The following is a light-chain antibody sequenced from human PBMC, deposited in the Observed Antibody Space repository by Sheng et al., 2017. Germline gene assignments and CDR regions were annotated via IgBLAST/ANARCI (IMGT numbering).Light chain of an antibody. CDR2: DVS. J-gene: IGKJ4*01. CDR1: QGINSE. V-gene: IGKV1-13*02. Sequence: AIQLTQSPSSLSASVGDRVTITCRASQGINSELGWYQQKPGKPPKVLIYDVSSLESEVPSRFSGSGSGTDFTLTISSLQPEDFATYYCQQFNSYGVTFGGGTKVEIK. CDR3: QQFNSYGVT.